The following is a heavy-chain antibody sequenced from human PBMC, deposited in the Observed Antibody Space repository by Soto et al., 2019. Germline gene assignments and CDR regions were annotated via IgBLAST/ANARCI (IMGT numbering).Heavy chain of an antibody. D-gene: IGHD6-6*01. CDR1: GYRFSTYG. V-gene: IGHV1-18*04. J-gene: IGHJ4*02. CDR3: ARERYVASRHSHYDS. Sequence: EASVKVSCKASGYRFSTYGINWVRQAPGQGLEWMGWTSTNNDDRNHAQKFQGRVTFTTDTSTSTAYMELRSLISDDTAVYFCARERYVASRHSHYDSWGQGTQVTVSS. CDR2: TSTNNDDR.